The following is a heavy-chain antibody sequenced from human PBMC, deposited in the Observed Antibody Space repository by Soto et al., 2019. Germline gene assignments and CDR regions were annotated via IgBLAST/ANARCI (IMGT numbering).Heavy chain of an antibody. V-gene: IGHV1-46*02. D-gene: IGHD1-7*01. J-gene: IGHJ5*02. Sequence: QVQLVQSGAEVRKPGASVKVSCKASGYTFNNYFMHLLRQAPAQGLEWIGVITPRSGSTTYAQRFQGRLTMTRDTSTSTVYMELRSLRSEDTAVYFCARDLVPIWNYVGLAPGAQHWFDPWGQGTLVTVSS. CDR1: GYTFNNYF. CDR2: ITPRSGST. CDR3: ARDLVPIWNYVGLAPGAQHWFDP.